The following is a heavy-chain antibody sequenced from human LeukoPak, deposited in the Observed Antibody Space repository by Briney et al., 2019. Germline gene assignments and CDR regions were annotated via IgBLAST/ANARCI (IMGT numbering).Heavy chain of an antibody. CDR1: GFTFSSYS. J-gene: IGHJ4*02. Sequence: GGSLRLSCAASGFTFSSYSMSWVRQAPGKGLEWVSFISSSSSDIYHADSVKGRFTISRDNAKNSLFLQMNSLRAEDTAVYYCARDLPAAVDWGQGTLVTVSS. D-gene: IGHD2-2*01. CDR3: ARDLPAAVD. CDR2: ISSSSSDI. V-gene: IGHV3-21*01.